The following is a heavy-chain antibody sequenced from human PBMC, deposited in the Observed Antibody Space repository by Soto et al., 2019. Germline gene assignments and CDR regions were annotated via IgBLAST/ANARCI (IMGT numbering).Heavy chain of an antibody. CDR1: GGSISSGGYY. CDR3: ARDRYEYCSGGSCSTGYYYYGMDV. V-gene: IGHV4-31*03. J-gene: IGHJ6*02. D-gene: IGHD2-15*01. CDR2: IYYSGST. Sequence: SETLSLTCTVSGGSISSGGYYWSWIRQHPGKGLEWIGYIYYSGSTYYNPSLKSRVTISVDTSKNQFSLKLSSVTAADTAVYYCARDRYEYCSGGSCSTGYYYYGMDVWGQGTTVTVS.